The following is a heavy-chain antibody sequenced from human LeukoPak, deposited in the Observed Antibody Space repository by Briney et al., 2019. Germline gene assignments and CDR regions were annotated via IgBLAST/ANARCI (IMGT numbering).Heavy chain of an antibody. D-gene: IGHD4-23*01. CDR1: GFTFSIYA. CDR3: ARGGPMTTVVEYYFDY. Sequence: GGSLRLSCAASGFTFSIYAMSWVRQAPGRGLEWVSSITGNGAGTFYTDSVKGRFTISRDNSKNTLYLQMNSLRAEDTAVYYCARGGPMTTVVEYYFDYWGQGTLVTVSS. CDR2: ITGNGAGT. J-gene: IGHJ4*02. V-gene: IGHV3-23*01.